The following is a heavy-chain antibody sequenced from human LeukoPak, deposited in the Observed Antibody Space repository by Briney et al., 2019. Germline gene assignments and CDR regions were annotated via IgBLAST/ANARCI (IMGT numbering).Heavy chain of an antibody. Sequence: SQTLSLTCTVSGGSISSGDYYWSWIRQPSGKGLEWIGYIYYSGSTYYNPSLKSRVTISVDTSKNQFSLKLSSVTAADTAVYYCARVFYGSGSYYRRYYYYGMDVWGQGTTVTVSS. CDR1: GGSISSGDYY. J-gene: IGHJ6*02. CDR2: IYYSGST. D-gene: IGHD3-10*01. CDR3: ARVFYGSGSYYRRYYYYGMDV. V-gene: IGHV4-30-4*01.